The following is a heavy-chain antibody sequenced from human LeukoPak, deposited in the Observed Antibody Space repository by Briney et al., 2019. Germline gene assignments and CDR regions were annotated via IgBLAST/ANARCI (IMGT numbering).Heavy chain of an antibody. CDR3: ARSGYYDILTGYYRDYYYYGMDV. CDR2: IIPILGIA. Sequence: ASVKVSCKASGGTFSSYAISWVRQAPGQGLEWMGRIIPILGIANYAQKFQGRITITADKSTSTAYMELSSLRSEDTAVYYCARSGYYDILTGYYRDYYYYGMDVWGHGTTVTVSS. D-gene: IGHD3-9*01. J-gene: IGHJ6*02. V-gene: IGHV1-69*04. CDR1: GGTFSSYA.